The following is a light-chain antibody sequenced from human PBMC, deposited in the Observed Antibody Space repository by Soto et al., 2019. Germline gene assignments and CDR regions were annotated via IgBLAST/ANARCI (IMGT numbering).Light chain of an antibody. V-gene: IGLV1-40*01. CDR3: CSYAGSYTVI. J-gene: IGLJ2*01. Sequence: QSVLTQPPSVSGAPGQRVTISCTGSRSNIGAGYDVHWYQQLPGAAPKLLIYGNNNRPSGVSDRFSVSKSGTSASLAITGLQTEDEAGYYCCSYAGSYTVIFGGGTKLTVL. CDR1: RSNIGAGYD. CDR2: GNN.